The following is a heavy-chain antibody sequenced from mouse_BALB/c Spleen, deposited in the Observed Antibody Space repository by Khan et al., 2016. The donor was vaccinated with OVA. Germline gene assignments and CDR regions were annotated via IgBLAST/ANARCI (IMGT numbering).Heavy chain of an antibody. CDR2: INTETGEP. V-gene: IGHV9-2-1*01. CDR3: AKDRYDYFDY. Sequence: QIQLVQSGPELKKPGETVKLSCTASGYTFTDYSMHWVKQAPGKGLKWMGWINTETGEPTYADAFKGRFAFSLETSASTAYLQINNLKNEDTATYFCAKDRYDYFDYWGQGTTLTVSS. CDR1: GYTFTDYS. J-gene: IGHJ2*01. D-gene: IGHD2-14*01.